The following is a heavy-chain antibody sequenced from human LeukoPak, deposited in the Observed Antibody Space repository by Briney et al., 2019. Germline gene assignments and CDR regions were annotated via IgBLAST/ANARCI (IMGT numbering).Heavy chain of an antibody. Sequence: SGGSLRLSCTASGISFGDYAMSWVRQAPGKGLEWVGFIRSKAYGGTTEYAASVKGRFTISRDDSKSIAYLQMNSLKTEDTAVHYCARQIRTTTDYFDYWGQGTLVTVSS. CDR1: GISFGDYA. J-gene: IGHJ4*02. CDR3: ARQIRTTTDYFDY. CDR2: IRSKAYGGTT. V-gene: IGHV3-49*04. D-gene: IGHD4-17*01.